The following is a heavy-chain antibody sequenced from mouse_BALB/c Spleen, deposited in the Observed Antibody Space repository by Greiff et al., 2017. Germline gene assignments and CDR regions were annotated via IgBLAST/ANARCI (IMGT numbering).Heavy chain of an antibody. J-gene: IGHJ3*01. CDR2: INPGSGGT. CDR1: GYAFTNYL. V-gene: IGHV1-54*01. D-gene: IGHD3-2*01. CDR3: AMGDSSGYAWFAY. Sequence: VQLQQPGAELVKPGASVKVSCKASGYAFTNYLIEWVKQRPGQGLEWIGVINPGSGGTNYNEKFKGKATLTADKSSSTAYMQLSSLTSDDSAVYYCAMGDSSGYAWFAYWGQGTLVTVSA.